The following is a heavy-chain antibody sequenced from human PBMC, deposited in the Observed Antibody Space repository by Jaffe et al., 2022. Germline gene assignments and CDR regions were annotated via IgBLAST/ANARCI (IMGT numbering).Heavy chain of an antibody. CDR3: ARGDYYGSPGIPHFFDY. J-gene: IGHJ4*02. Sequence: QITLKESGPTLVKPTQTLTLTCTFSGFSLSTSGVGVGWIRQPPGKALEWLALIYWNDDKRYSPSLKSRLTITKDTSKNQVVLTMTNMDPVDTATYYCARGDYYGSPGIPHFFDYWGQGTLVTVSS. D-gene: IGHD3-10*01. V-gene: IGHV2-5*01. CDR2: IYWNDDK. CDR1: GFSLSTSGVG.